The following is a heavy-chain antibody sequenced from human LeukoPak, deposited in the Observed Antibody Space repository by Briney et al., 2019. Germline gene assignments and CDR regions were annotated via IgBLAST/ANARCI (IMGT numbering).Heavy chain of an antibody. CDR2: IIPILGIA. CDR1: GGTFSSSA. Sequence: SVKVSCKASGGTFSSSAISWVRQAPGQGLEWMGRIIPILGIANYAQKFQGRVTITADKSTSTAYMVLSSLRSEDTAVYYCATASTMVRGVGADAFDIWGQGTMVAVSS. D-gene: IGHD3-10*01. J-gene: IGHJ3*02. CDR3: ATASTMVRGVGADAFDI. V-gene: IGHV1-69*04.